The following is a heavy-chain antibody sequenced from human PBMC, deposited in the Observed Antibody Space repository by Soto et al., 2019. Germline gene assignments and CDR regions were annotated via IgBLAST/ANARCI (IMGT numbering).Heavy chain of an antibody. CDR1: GFTFSSYA. Sequence: EVQLLESGGGLVQPGGSLRLSCAASGFTFSSYAMSWVRQAPGKGLEWVSAIIGSGGSTYYADSVKGRFTISRDTSKDTLYLXMNSXRAEDTAVYYCATQKGWFQSFDYWGQGTLVTVSS. V-gene: IGHV3-23*01. D-gene: IGHD2-15*01. CDR2: IIGSGGST. CDR3: ATQKGWFQSFDY. J-gene: IGHJ4*02.